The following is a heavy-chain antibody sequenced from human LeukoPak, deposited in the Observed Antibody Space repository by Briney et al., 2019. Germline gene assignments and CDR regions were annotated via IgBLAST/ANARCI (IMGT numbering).Heavy chain of an antibody. D-gene: IGHD6-25*01. CDR2: MNPNSGNT. J-gene: IGHJ6*03. CDR1: GYTFTSYD. V-gene: IGHV1-8*01. Sequence: ASVKVSCKASGYTFTSYDLNWVRQATGQGLEWMGWMNPNSGNTGYAPKFQGRVTMTRNTSISTAYMELSNLRSDDTAVYYCARKGPANYYYYYVDVWGRGTSVTVSS. CDR3: ARKGPANYYYYYVDV.